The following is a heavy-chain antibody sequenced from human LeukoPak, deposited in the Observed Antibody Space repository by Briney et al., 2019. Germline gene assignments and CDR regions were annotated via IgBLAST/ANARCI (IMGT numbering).Heavy chain of an antibody. D-gene: IGHD5-12*01. CDR2: IKSKTDGGTT. CDR1: GGSISDYY. V-gene: IGHV3-15*01. J-gene: IGHJ6*02. Sequence: PSETLSLTCTVSGGSISDYYWSWIRQPPRKGLEWVGRIKSKTDGGTTDYAAPVKGRFTISRDDSKNTLYLQMNSLKTEDTAVYYCTTDWWLRYYYYYGMDVWGQGTTVTVSS. CDR3: TTDWWLRYYYYYGMDV.